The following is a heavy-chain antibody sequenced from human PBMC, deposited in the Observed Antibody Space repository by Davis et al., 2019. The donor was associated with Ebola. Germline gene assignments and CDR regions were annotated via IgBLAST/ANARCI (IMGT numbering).Heavy chain of an antibody. CDR2: ISDSNNGT. Sequence: GGSLRLSCAASGFTFSNYAMSWVRQAPGKGLEWVSSISDSNNGTYYADSVKGRFTISRDNSKNTLYLQMNSLRAEDTAVYYCARYSDFYYYYYGMDVWGKGTTVTVSS. V-gene: IGHV3-23*01. CDR3: ARYSDFYYYYYGMDV. J-gene: IGHJ6*04. CDR1: GFTFSNYA. D-gene: IGHD2-15*01.